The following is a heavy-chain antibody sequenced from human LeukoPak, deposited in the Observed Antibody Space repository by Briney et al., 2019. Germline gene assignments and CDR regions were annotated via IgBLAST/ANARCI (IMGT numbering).Heavy chain of an antibody. D-gene: IGHD2-8*01. V-gene: IGHV4-34*01. CDR2: INHSGST. Sequence: PSETLSLTCAVYGGSFSGYYWSWIRQPPGKGLEWIGEINHSGSTNYNPSLKSRVTISVDTSKNRFSLKLSSVTAADTAVYYCARQYCTNGVCYSAFDIWGQGTMVTVSS. CDR1: GGSFSGYY. CDR3: ARQYCTNGVCYSAFDI. J-gene: IGHJ3*02.